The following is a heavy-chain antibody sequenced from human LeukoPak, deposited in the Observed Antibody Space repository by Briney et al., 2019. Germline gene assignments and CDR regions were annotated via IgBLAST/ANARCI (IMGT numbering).Heavy chain of an antibody. CDR2: ISSSSSYI. J-gene: IGHJ4*02. V-gene: IGHV3-21*01. Sequence: GGSLRLSCAASGFTFSSYSMNWVRQAPGKGLEWVSSISSSSSYIYYADSVKGRFTISRDNAKNSLYLQMNSLRAEDTAVYYCARADSSPGGFDYWGQGTLVTVSS. CDR1: GFTFSSYS. D-gene: IGHD6-13*01. CDR3: ARADSSPGGFDY.